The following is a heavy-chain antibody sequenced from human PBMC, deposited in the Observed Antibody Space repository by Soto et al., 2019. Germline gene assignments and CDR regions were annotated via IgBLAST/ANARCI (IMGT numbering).Heavy chain of an antibody. CDR3: ARGIDCTNGVCYTDFDY. Sequence: ASMKGSRKASCFTISRHGISRVRQAPGQRLEWMGWISAYNGNTNYAQKLQGRVTMTTDTSTSTAYMELRSLRSDDTAVYYCARGIDCTNGVCYTDFDYWGQGTLVTVSS. CDR1: CFTISRHG. D-gene: IGHD2-8*01. V-gene: IGHV1-18*01. CDR2: ISAYNGNT. J-gene: IGHJ4*02.